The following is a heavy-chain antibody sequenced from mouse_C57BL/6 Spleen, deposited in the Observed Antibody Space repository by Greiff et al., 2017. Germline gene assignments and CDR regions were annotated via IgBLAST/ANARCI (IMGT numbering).Heavy chain of an antibody. CDR3: AREGGLGPFDY. V-gene: IGHV5-4*01. Sequence: EVHLVESGGGLVKPGGSLKLSCAASGFTFSSYAMSWVRRTPEKRLEWVATISDGGSYTYYPDNVKGRFTISRDNAKNNLYLQMSHLKSEDTAMYYCAREGGLGPFDYWGQGTTLTVSS. D-gene: IGHD4-1*01. CDR1: GFTFSSYA. J-gene: IGHJ2*01. CDR2: ISDGGSYT.